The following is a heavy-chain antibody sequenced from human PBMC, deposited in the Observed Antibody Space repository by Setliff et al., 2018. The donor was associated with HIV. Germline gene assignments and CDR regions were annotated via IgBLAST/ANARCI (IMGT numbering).Heavy chain of an antibody. J-gene: IGHJ4*02. Sequence: PSETLSLTCAVSGYSISSGYYWGWVRQPPEKGLEWIGSFYHSGSTYYNPSLKSRVTLSVDTSKNQFSLNLSSVTAADTAVYYCARAPGVTPFDHWGPGTLVTVSS. CDR1: GYSISSGYY. CDR3: ARAPGVTPFDH. CDR2: FYHSGST. D-gene: IGHD2-21*02. V-gene: IGHV4-38-2*01.